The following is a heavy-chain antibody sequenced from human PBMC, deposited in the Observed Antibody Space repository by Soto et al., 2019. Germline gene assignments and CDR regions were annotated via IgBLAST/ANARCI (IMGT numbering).Heavy chain of an antibody. CDR2: ISYDGNNR. J-gene: IGHJ4*02. V-gene: IGHV3-30*03. CDR1: GFTFSDYG. Sequence: QVQLVESGGGVVQPGRSLRVSCAASGFTFSDYGIYWVRQAPGKGLEWVALISYDGNNREYGDSVKGRFTISRDNSKNTLYLQMNSLRVEDTAVYYCTFGDNSFDYWGRGTLVTVSS. CDR3: TFGDNSFDY. D-gene: IGHD1-20*01.